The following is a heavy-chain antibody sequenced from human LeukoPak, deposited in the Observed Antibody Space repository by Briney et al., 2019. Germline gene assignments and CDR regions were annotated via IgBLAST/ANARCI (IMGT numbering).Heavy chain of an antibody. J-gene: IGHJ5*01. CDR1: GGTFSSYA. Sequence: SVKVSCKASGGTFSSYAISWVRQAPGQGLEWMGGIIPIFGTANYAQKFQGRVTITTDESTNTAYMELSSLRSEDTAVYYCARDDGSSGYYHRIWFDPWGQGTLVTVSS. CDR2: IIPIFGTA. D-gene: IGHD3-22*01. CDR3: ARDDGSSGYYHRIWFDP. V-gene: IGHV1-69*05.